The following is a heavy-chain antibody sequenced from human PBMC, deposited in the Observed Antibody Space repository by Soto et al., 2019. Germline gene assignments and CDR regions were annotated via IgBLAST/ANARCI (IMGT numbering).Heavy chain of an antibody. CDR1: GFTFSSYA. CDR2: ISGGGRST. Sequence: LRLSCAASGFTFSSYAMSWVRQAPGKGLEWVSAISGGGRSTYYADSVKGRFIISRDNFKNTLYVQMSSLRAEDTAVYYCAKDPAVPGRQFDWWGKGILVIVPS. D-gene: IGHD6-19*01. CDR3: AKDPAVPGRQFDW. J-gene: IGHJ4*02. V-gene: IGHV3-23*01.